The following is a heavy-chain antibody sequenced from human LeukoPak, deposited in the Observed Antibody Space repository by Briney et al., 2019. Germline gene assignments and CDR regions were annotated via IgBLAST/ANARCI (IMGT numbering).Heavy chain of an antibody. V-gene: IGHV1-46*01. Sequence: ASVKVSCKASGYTFTSYYMHWVRQAPGQGLEWMGIINPSGGSTSYAQKFQGRVTMTRDTSTSTVYMELSSLRSEDTAVYYCARGLRGYGSGLEASFDYWGQGTLVTVSS. CDR1: GYTFTSYY. J-gene: IGHJ4*02. D-gene: IGHD3-10*01. CDR2: INPSGGST. CDR3: ARGLRGYGSGLEASFDY.